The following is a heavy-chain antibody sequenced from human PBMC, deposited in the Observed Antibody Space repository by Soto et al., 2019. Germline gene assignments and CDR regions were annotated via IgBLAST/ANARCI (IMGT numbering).Heavy chain of an antibody. D-gene: IGHD3-22*01. V-gene: IGHV5-51*01. CDR3: ARHGPRVYYDNSDYYYYGMDV. Sequence: GESLKISCKASAYSFTSYWIGWVRQTPGKGPEWMAIVYPGDSGTRYSPSFQGHVIISADKSINTAYLQWSSLKASDTAMYYCARHGPRVYYDNSDYYYYGMDVWGQGTTVTVSS. CDR1: AYSFTSYW. CDR2: VYPGDSGT. J-gene: IGHJ6*02.